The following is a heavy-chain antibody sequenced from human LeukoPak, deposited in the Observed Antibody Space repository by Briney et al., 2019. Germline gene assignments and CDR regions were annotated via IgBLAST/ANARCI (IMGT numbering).Heavy chain of an antibody. Sequence: GGSLRLSCAASGFTFSSYWMHWVCQAPGKGLEWVSYISSSSRTIHYADSVKGRFTISRDNAKNSLYLQMNSLRAEDTAVYYCARDGAYCGGDCYPEPYGYWGQGTLVTVSS. CDR3: ARDGAYCGGDCYPEPYGY. D-gene: IGHD2-21*02. CDR2: ISSSSRTI. J-gene: IGHJ4*02. CDR1: GFTFSSYW. V-gene: IGHV3-48*04.